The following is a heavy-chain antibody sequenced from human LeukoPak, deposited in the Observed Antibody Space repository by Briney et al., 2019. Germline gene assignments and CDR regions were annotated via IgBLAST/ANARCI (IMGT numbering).Heavy chain of an antibody. D-gene: IGHD6-13*01. CDR2: IYYSGST. CDR3: ARGAAAFDY. Sequence: SETLSLTCTVSGGSISSHYWSWIRQPPGKGLEWIGYIYYSGSTNYNPSLKCRVTISVDTSKNQFSLKLSSVTAADTAVYYCARGAAAFDYWGQGTLVTVSS. CDR1: GGSISSHY. J-gene: IGHJ4*02. V-gene: IGHV4-59*11.